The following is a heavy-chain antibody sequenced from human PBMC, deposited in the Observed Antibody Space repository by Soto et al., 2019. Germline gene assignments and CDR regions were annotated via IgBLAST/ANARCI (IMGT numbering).Heavy chain of an antibody. CDR3: ARDQVTIFGVARYYYYGMDV. CDR2: IYYSGST. V-gene: IGHV4-30-4*01. D-gene: IGHD3-3*01. CDR1: GGSISSGDYY. J-gene: IGHJ6*02. Sequence: TLSLTCTVSGGSISSGDYYWSWIRQPPGKGLEWIGYIYYSGSTYYNPSLKSRVTISVDTSKNQFSLKLSSVTAADTAVYYCARDQVTIFGVARYYYYGMDVWGQGTTVTVSS.